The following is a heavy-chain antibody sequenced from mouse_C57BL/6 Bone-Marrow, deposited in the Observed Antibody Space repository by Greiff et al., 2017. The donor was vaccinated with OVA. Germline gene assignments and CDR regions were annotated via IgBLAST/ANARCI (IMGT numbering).Heavy chain of an antibody. CDR2: IYPGDGDT. J-gene: IGHJ3*01. CDR3: ARTNYGSSYGGFAY. V-gene: IGHV1-80*01. CDR1: GYAFSSYW. D-gene: IGHD1-1*01. Sequence: VQLQQSGAELVKPGASVKISCKASGYAFSSYWMNWVKQRPGKGLEWIGQIYPGDGDTNYNGKFKGKATLTADKSSSTAYMQLSSLTSEDSAVYFCARTNYGSSYGGFAYWGQGTLVTVSA.